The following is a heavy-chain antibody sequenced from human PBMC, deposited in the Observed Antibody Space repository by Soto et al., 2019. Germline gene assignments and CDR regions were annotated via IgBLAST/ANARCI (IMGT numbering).Heavy chain of an antibody. CDR1: GGSISRYY. CDR3: SRAPSAYSRGYGMDV. Sequence: SETLSLTCTVSGGSISRYYCSWIRQPPWKGLEWIGYIYYSGTTNYNPSLRSRVTISVDTSNNQFSLRLTSVTAADTAVYFCSRAPSAYSRGYGMDVLGQGTTVTVCS. CDR2: IYYSGTT. D-gene: IGHD5-18*01. J-gene: IGHJ6*02. V-gene: IGHV4-59*01.